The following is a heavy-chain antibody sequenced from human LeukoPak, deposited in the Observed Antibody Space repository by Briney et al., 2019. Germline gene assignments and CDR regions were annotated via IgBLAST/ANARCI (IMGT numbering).Heavy chain of an antibody. CDR3: ARGFLQFDP. J-gene: IGHJ5*02. CDR1: GXTFSSYE. CDR2: ISSSGSTI. Sequence: GGSLRLSCAASGXTFSSYEMNWVRQAPGKGLEWVSHISSSGSTIYYADSVKGRFTISRDNAKNSLYLQMNSLRAEDTAVYYCARGFLQFDPWGQGTLVTVSS. V-gene: IGHV3-48*03. D-gene: IGHD3-10*01.